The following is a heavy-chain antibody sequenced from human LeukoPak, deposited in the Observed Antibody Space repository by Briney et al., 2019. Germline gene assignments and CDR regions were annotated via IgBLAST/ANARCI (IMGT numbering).Heavy chain of an antibody. CDR1: GGTFSSYA. CDR3: ASTGRIVVVGRGGYYFDY. J-gene: IGHJ4*02. Sequence: SVKVSCKASGGTFSSYAISWVRQAPGRGLEWMGGIIPIFGTANYAQKFQGRVTITTDESTSTAYMELSSLRSEDTAVYYCASTGRIVVVGRGGYYFDYWGQGTLVTVSS. V-gene: IGHV1-69*05. D-gene: IGHD2-21*01. CDR2: IIPIFGTA.